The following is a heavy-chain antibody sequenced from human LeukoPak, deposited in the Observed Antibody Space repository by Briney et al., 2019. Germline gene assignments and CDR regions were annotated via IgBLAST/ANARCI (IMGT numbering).Heavy chain of an antibody. CDR2: IGGSGSTT. CDR1: GFTFTNYA. J-gene: IGHJ4*02. Sequence: GGSLRLSCAASGFTFTNYAMTWLRQAPGKGLEWVSMIGGSGSTTYYANSVKGRFTISRDNSRDTLYLQMNSLRVEDTAIYFCAKGNNFYDSSGHYDYWGQGTLVTVSS. D-gene: IGHD3-22*01. CDR3: AKGNNFYDSSGHYDY. V-gene: IGHV3-23*01.